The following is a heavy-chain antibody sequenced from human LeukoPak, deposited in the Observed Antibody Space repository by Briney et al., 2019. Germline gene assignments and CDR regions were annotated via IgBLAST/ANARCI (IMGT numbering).Heavy chain of an antibody. CDR3: AREKDTGSNHAKIRYDI. Sequence: PSETLSLTCTVSGGSISDYYWSCIRQPPGKGLELIGWIFGSGDFNYNPSLKSRLSISVDTSNNQFSLKLTSATAEDTAVYYCAREKDTGSNHAKIRYDIWGQGTMVTVSS. CDR2: IFGSGDF. J-gene: IGHJ3*02. D-gene: IGHD1-26*01. V-gene: IGHV4-59*12. CDR1: GGSISDYY.